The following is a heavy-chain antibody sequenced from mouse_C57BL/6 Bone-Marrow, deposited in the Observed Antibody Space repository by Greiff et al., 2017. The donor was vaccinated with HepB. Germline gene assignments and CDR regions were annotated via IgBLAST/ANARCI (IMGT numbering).Heavy chain of an antibody. D-gene: IGHD1-1*01. Sequence: VKVVESGAELARPGASVKLSCKASGYTFTSYGISWVKQRTGQGLEWIGEIYPRSGNTYYNEKFKGKATLTADKSSSTAYMELRSLTSEDSAVYFCARDYYGSRFAYWGQGTLVTVSA. CDR1: GYTFTSYG. J-gene: IGHJ3*01. CDR2: IYPRSGNT. CDR3: ARDYYGSRFAY. V-gene: IGHV1-81*01.